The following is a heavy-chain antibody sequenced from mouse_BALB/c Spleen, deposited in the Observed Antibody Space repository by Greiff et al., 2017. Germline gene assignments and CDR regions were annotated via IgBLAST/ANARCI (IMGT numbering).Heavy chain of an antibody. J-gene: IGHJ4*01. CDR1: GYAFSSSW. CDR3: ARPSIYYDYDKDAMDY. CDR2: IYPGDGDT. D-gene: IGHD2-4*01. V-gene: IGHV1-82*01. Sequence: QVQLQQSGPELVKPGASVKISCKASGYAFSSSWMNWVKQRPGQGLEWIGRIYPGDGDTNYNGKFKGKATLTADKSSSTAYMQLSSLTSVDSAVYFCARPSIYYDYDKDAMDYWGQGTSVTVSS.